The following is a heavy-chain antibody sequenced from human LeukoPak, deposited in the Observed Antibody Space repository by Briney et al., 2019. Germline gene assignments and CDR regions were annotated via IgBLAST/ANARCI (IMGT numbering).Heavy chain of an antibody. CDR1: GGSISSGGYY. D-gene: IGHD3-10*01. CDR3: ARDPGWFGQVGY. V-gene: IGHV4-30-2*01. J-gene: IGHJ4*02. Sequence: SETLSLTCTVSGGSISSGGYYWSWIRQPPGKGLEWIGYIYHSGSTYYNPSLKSRVTISVDRSKNQFSLKLSSVTAADTAVYYCARDPGWFGQVGYWGQGTLVTVSS. CDR2: IYHSGST.